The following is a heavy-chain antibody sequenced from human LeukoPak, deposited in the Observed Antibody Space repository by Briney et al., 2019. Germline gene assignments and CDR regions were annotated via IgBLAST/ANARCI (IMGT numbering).Heavy chain of an antibody. Sequence: GRSLRLSCAASGFTFSNYAMTWVRQAPGKGLEWVSAISGSGHSTYYADSVKGRFTISRDNSENTLYLQMNSLRAEDTAVYYCAKDRLAVPTKRPGEYGGQGTRVTVSS. V-gene: IGHV3-23*01. J-gene: IGHJ4*02. D-gene: IGHD7-27*01. CDR2: ISGSGHST. CDR3: AKDRLAVPTKRPGEY. CDR1: GFTFSNYA.